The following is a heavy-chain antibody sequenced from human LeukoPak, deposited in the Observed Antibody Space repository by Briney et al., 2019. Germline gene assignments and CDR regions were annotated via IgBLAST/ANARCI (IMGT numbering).Heavy chain of an antibody. J-gene: IGHJ4*02. CDR3: AKDGGLGDYGDY. CDR1: GFIFSTYG. V-gene: IGHV3-30*02. D-gene: IGHD4-17*01. CDR2: IRYDGSDK. Sequence: GGSLRLSCAASGFIFSTYGMHWVRQAPGKGLEWVAFIRYDGSDKFYADSVTGRFAISRDKSKSTLYLQMNSLRVEDTAVYYCAKDGGLGDYGDYWGQGTLVTVSS.